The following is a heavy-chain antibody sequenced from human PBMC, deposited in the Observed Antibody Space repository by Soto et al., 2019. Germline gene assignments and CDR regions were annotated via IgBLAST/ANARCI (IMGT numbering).Heavy chain of an antibody. CDR1: GFTFSSYG. J-gene: IGHJ4*02. D-gene: IGHD1-26*01. Sequence: QVQLVESGGGVVQPGRSLRLSCAASGFTFSSYGMHWVRQAPGKGLEWVAVISYDGSNKYYADSVKGRFTISRDNSKNTLYLQMNSLRAEDTAVYYCAKWEARLFFFDYWGQGTLVTVSS. CDR3: AKWEARLFFFDY. CDR2: ISYDGSNK. V-gene: IGHV3-30*18.